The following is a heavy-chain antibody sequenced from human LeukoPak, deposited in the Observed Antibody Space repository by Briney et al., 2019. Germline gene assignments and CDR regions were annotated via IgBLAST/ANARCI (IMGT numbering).Heavy chain of an antibody. V-gene: IGHV4-30-4*08. CDR2: IYYSGST. Sequence: PSETLSLTCTVSGGSITSGDYYWSWIRQPPGKGPEWIGYIYYSGSTYYNPSLKSRVTMSVDTSKNQFSLRLSSVAAADTAVYYCARGGYYYDSSGYYYPFDYWGQGTLVTVSS. D-gene: IGHD3-22*01. CDR3: ARGGYYYDSSGYYYPFDY. J-gene: IGHJ4*02. CDR1: GGSITSGDYY.